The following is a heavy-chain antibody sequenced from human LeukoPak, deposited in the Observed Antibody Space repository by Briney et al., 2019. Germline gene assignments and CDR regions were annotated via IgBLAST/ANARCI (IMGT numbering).Heavy chain of an antibody. CDR2: INLNSGGT. CDR3: ARVFRPSSNSWYFDY. Sequence: ASVKVSRKASGYTFTGYYMHWVRQAPGQGLECMGWINLNSGGTNYAQKLQGRVTMTRDTSISTAYMELSRLRSDDTAVYYCARVFRPSSNSWYFDYWGQGTLVTVSS. D-gene: IGHD6-13*01. CDR1: GYTFTGYY. V-gene: IGHV1-2*02. J-gene: IGHJ4*02.